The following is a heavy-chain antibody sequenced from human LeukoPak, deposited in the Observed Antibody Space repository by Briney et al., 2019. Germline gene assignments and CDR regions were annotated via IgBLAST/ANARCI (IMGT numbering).Heavy chain of an antibody. J-gene: IGHJ4*02. D-gene: IGHD3-10*01. CDR2: INHSGST. CDR1: GGSFSGYY. Sequence: PSETLSLTCAVYGGSFSGYYWSWIRQPPGKGLEWIGEINHSGSTNYNPSLKSRVTISVDTSKNQFSLKLCSVTAADTAVYYCARELLLWFGETASFDYWGQGTLVTVSS. V-gene: IGHV4-34*01. CDR3: ARELLLWFGETASFDY.